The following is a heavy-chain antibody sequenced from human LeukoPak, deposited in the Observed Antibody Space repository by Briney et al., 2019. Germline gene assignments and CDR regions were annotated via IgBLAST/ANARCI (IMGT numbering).Heavy chain of an antibody. Sequence: GGSLRLSCAASGFTFSSYSMNWVRQAPGKGLEWVAVISYDGSNKYYADSVKGRFTISRDNSKNTLYLQMNILRGDDTAVYYCAKVGAPSYSSGWYGTLYYYYMDVWGKGTTVTVSS. CDR2: ISYDGSNK. D-gene: IGHD6-19*01. CDR3: AKVGAPSYSSGWYGTLYYYYMDV. V-gene: IGHV3-30*18. J-gene: IGHJ6*03. CDR1: GFTFSSYS.